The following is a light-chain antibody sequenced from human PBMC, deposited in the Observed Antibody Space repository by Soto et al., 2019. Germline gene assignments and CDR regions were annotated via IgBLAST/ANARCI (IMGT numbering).Light chain of an antibody. CDR1: KIRRKN. Sequence: SYELTQPLSVSVALGQTARITCGGNKIRRKNVHWYQQKPGQAPVLVIYKDSNRPSGIPERFSGSNSGNTATLTITGAQGGDEADYYCQVWDSTTVVFGGGTQLTVL. V-gene: IGLV3-9*01. J-gene: IGLJ2*01. CDR2: KDS. CDR3: QVWDSTTVV.